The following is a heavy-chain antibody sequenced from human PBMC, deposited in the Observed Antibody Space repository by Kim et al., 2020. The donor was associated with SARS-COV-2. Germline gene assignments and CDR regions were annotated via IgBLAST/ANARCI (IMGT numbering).Heavy chain of an antibody. Sequence: SVKVSCKASGGTFSSYAISWVRQAPGQGLEWMGGIIPIFGTANYAQKFQGRVTITADESTSTAYMELSSLRYEDTAVYYCAAAYCGGDCYITYYYYGMDVWGQGTTVTVSS. CDR2: IIPIFGTA. V-gene: IGHV1-69*13. CDR3: AAAYCGGDCYITYYYYGMDV. CDR1: GGTFSSYA. J-gene: IGHJ6*02. D-gene: IGHD2-21*02.